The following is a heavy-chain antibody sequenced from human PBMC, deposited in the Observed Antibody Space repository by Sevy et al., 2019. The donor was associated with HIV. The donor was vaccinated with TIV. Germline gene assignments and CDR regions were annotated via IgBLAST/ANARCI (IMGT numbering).Heavy chain of an antibody. V-gene: IGHV3-66*02. D-gene: IGHD6-13*01. CDR2: IFSGGST. Sequence: GGSLRLSCAISGFTVNDKYIIWVRQAPGKGLEWVSVIFSGGSTYYADSAKGRFTISRDNSKNTVDLQMNSVRAEDTAVYYCVSLFLSYRSSWSYFDYWGQGTLVTVSS. CDR3: VSLFLSYRSSWSYFDY. CDR1: GFTVNDKY. J-gene: IGHJ4*02.